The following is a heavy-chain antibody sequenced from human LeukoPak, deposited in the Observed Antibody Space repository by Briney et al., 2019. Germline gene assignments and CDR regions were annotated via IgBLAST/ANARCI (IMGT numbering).Heavy chain of an antibody. Sequence: SETLSLTCAVYGGSFSDYFWSWIRQPPGKGLEWIGEINHSGSTNYNPSLKSRVTISVDTSKNQFSLKLSSVTAADTAVYYCASGSSSSLDYWGQGTLVTVSS. CDR1: GGSFSDYF. CDR2: INHSGST. J-gene: IGHJ4*02. CDR3: ASGSSSSLDY. V-gene: IGHV4-34*01. D-gene: IGHD6-6*01.